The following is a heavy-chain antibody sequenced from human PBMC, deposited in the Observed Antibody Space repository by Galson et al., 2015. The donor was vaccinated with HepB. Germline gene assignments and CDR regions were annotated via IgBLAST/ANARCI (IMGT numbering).Heavy chain of an antibody. CDR3: ARDPLPDYYDSSGPHTDY. D-gene: IGHD3-22*01. J-gene: IGHJ4*02. V-gene: IGHV1-69*04. CDR1: GGTFSSYT. CDR2: IIPILGIA. Sequence: SVKVSCKASGGTFSSYTISWVRQAPGQGLEWMGRIIPILGIANYAQKFQGRVTITADKSTSTAYMELSSLRSEDTAVYYCARDPLPDYYDSSGPHTDYWGQGTLVTVSS.